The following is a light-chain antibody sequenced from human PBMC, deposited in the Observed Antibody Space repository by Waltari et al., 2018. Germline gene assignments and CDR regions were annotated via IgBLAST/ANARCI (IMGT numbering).Light chain of an antibody. CDR3: QQYNDWPLT. CDR2: GAY. Sequence: EIVMTQSPASLSVSPGERATLSCRASQSLTNNLAWYQQKPGQAPRLLIYGAYTSATGIPARFSGTWSGTEFTLTISSLQSEDFAVYYCQQYNDWPLTFGGGTKVEIK. V-gene: IGKV3-15*01. J-gene: IGKJ4*01. CDR1: QSLTNN.